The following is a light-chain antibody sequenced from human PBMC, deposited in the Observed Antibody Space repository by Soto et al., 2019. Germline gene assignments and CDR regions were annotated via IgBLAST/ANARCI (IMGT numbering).Light chain of an antibody. CDR3: AVWDDSLSGWV. J-gene: IGLJ3*02. V-gene: IGLV1-47*01. Sequence: QSVLTQPPSASGTPGQRVTISCSGSSSNIGSNYVYWYQQLPGTAPKFFIYRNNQRPSGVPDRFSGSKSGTSASLAISGLRSGDEADYYCAVWDDSLSGWVFGGGTKLTVL. CDR2: RNN. CDR1: SSNIGSNY.